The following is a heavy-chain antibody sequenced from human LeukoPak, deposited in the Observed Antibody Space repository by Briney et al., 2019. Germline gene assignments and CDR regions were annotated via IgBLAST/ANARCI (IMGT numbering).Heavy chain of an antibody. CDR3: ARGGSSCYGCHNWFDP. V-gene: IGHV4-59*01. J-gene: IGHJ5*02. CDR1: GDSIRNYY. D-gene: IGHD2-2*01. Sequence: SETLSLTCSVSGDSIRNYYWSWIRQSPGKGLEWIGYVDKSGSTNYNPSFKSQVIVSSDTSRNEFSLNLNSVTAADTAIYYCARGGSSCYGCHNWFDPWGQGTRVTVSS. CDR2: VDKSGST.